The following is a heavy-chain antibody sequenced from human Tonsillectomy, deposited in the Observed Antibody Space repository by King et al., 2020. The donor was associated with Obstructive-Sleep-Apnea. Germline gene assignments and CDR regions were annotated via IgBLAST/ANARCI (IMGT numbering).Heavy chain of an antibody. CDR3: ATTIAVVVAATYYFDF. V-gene: IGHV4-34*01. CDR2: INHSGRT. D-gene: IGHD2-15*01. CDR1: GGSFSGYY. J-gene: IGHJ4*02. Sequence: VQLQQWGAGLLKPSETLSLTCAVYGGSFSGYYWNGIRQPPGKGLEWMGEINHSGRTYYNPSLKCRVTISGDTSKNQFSLKLSSVTAADTAVYYCATTIAVVVAATYYFDFWGQGTLVTVSS.